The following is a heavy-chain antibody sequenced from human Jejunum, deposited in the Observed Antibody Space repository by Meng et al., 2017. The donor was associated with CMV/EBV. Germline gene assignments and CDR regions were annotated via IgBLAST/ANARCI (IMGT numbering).Heavy chain of an antibody. V-gene: IGHV3-15*01. D-gene: IGHD2-2*01. CDR1: AW. J-gene: IGHJ3*02. Sequence: AWMTWGGQDQGKGLEWVGRIKRKTDGGTTDYAGPVKGRVTISRDDSKNTLYLQMNSLKTEDTAVYYCTTEVCTATNCYTKGAFDIWGQGTMVTVSS. CDR2: IKRKTDGGTT. CDR3: TTEVCTATNCYTKGAFDI.